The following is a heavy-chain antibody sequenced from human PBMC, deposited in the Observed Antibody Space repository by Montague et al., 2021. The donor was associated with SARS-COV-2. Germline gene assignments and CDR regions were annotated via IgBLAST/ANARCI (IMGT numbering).Heavy chain of an antibody. CDR1: GGSISSNY. CDR3: ARERQYNWFGT. CDR2: IYYRGST. V-gene: IGHV4-59*01. Sequence: SETLSLTCTVSGGSISSNYWSWIRQPPGKGLEWIRYIYYRGSTNYNPSLKSRVTIAVDTSKNQFSLKVSSVTAADTAVYYCARERQYNWFGTWGQGTLVTVSS. D-gene: IGHD6-19*01. J-gene: IGHJ5*02.